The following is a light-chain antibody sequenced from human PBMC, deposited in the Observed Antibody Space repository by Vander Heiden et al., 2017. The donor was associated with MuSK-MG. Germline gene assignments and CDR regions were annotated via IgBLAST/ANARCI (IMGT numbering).Light chain of an antibody. CDR1: QSSSSW. J-gene: IGKJ2*01. V-gene: IGKV1-5*01. CDR2: DAS. Sequence: DIQLTQSPSTLSASVGDRVTITCRASQSSSSWLAWYQQKPGKAPKLLIYDASSLESGVPSRFSGSGSGTEFTLTISSLQPDDFATYYCQQYNSHSTYTFGQGTKLEIK. CDR3: QQYNSHSTYT.